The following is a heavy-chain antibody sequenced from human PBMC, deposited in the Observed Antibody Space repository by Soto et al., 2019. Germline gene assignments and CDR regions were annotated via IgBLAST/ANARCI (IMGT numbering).Heavy chain of an antibody. CDR1: GGSISSYY. D-gene: IGHD2-2*01. V-gene: IGHV4-59*01. CDR3: ARGEYQLLSAYYYYMDV. Sequence: SETLSLTCTVSGGSISSYYWSWIRQPPGKGLEWIGYIYYSGSTNYNPSLKSRVTISVDTSKNQFSLKLSSVTAADTAVYYCARGEYQLLSAYYYYMDVWGKGTTVTVSS. J-gene: IGHJ6*03. CDR2: IYYSGST.